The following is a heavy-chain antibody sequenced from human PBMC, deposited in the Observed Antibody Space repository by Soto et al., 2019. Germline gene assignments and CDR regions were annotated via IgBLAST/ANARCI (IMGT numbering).Heavy chain of an antibody. CDR3: AKSSVRGIKHS. CDR1: GDSLSRGGYY. V-gene: IGHV4-31*03. D-gene: IGHD3-10*01. Sequence: QVQLQESGPGLVKPSQTLSLTCTVSGDSLSRGGYYWSWIRQHPGKGLEWIGSIYFSGSAYYNPSFKSRVTMSIDTSKNQFSLRLTSLTAADTAVYYCAKSSVRGIKHSWGQGTLAIVSS. J-gene: IGHJ4*02. CDR2: IYFSGSA.